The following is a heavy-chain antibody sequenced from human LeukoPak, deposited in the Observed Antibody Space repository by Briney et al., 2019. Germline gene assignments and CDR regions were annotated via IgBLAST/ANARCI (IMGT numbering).Heavy chain of an antibody. D-gene: IGHD3-3*01. CDR3: ARGKYYDFWSGYYLLDY. J-gene: IGHJ4*02. CDR2: INHSGST. V-gene: IGHV4-34*01. Sequence: SETLSLTCAVYGGSFSGYYWSWIRQPPGKGLEWIGEINHSGSTNYSPSLKSRVTISVDTSKNQFSLKLSSVTAADTAVYYCARGKYYDFWSGYYLLDYWGQGTLVTVSS. CDR1: GGSFSGYY.